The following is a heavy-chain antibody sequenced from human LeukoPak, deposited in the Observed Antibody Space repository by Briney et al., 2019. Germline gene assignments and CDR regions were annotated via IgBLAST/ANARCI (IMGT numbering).Heavy chain of an antibody. CDR3: ARDLGYYGSGSDAFDI. CDR1: GFTFSSYS. D-gene: IGHD3-10*01. Sequence: PGGSLRLSCAASGFTFSSYSMNWVRQAPGKGLEWVSSISSSSSYIYYADSVKGRFTISRDNAKNSLYLQMNSLRAEDTAVYYCARDLGYYGSGSDAFDIWGQGTMVTVSS. J-gene: IGHJ3*02. CDR2: ISSSSSYI. V-gene: IGHV3-21*01.